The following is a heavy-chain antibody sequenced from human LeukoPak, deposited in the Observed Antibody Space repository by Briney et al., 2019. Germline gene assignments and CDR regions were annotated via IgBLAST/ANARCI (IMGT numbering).Heavy chain of an antibody. V-gene: IGHV3-23*01. Sequence: GGSLRLSCVASGIDFSGSVMSWVRQAPGQALEWVSTITGGGGSSHSADSVKGRLTISRDNSKNTLYLQMHSLRAEDTAVYYCAKGEIQLWLDYWGQGILVTVSS. D-gene: IGHD5-18*01. CDR2: ITGGGGSS. J-gene: IGHJ4*02. CDR3: AKGEIQLWLDY. CDR1: GIDFSGSV.